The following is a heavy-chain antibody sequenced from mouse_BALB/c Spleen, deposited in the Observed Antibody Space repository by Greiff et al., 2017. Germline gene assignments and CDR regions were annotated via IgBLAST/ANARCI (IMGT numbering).Heavy chain of an antibody. CDR2: ISSGGST. CDR3: ARERGSYYGSSPYAMDY. CDR1: GFTFSSYA. Sequence: DVHLVESGGGLVKPGGSLKLSCAASGFTFSSYAMSWVRQTPEKRLEWVASISSGGSTYYPDSVKGRFTISRDNARNILYLQMSSLRSEDTAMYYCARERGSYYGSSPYAMDYWGQGTSVTVSS. V-gene: IGHV5-6-5*01. D-gene: IGHD1-1*01. J-gene: IGHJ4*01.